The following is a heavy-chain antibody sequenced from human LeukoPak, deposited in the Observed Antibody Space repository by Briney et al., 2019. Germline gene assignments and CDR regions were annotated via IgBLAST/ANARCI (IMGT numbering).Heavy chain of an antibody. Sequence: GGSLRLSCAASGFTFSNYWMTWIRQAPGMGLEWVANIKQDGSEKYYVDSLKGRFTISRDNTKNSLYLQMNSLRAEDTAVYYCAREGLGVTGTWGVDYWGQGILVTVSS. CDR1: GFTFSNYW. CDR2: IKQDGSEK. J-gene: IGHJ4*02. CDR3: AREGLGVTGTWGVDY. V-gene: IGHV3-7*01. D-gene: IGHD6-19*01.